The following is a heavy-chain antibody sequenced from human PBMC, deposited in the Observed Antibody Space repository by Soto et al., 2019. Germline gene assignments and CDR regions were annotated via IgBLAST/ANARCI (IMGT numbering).Heavy chain of an antibody. V-gene: IGHV4-59*01. Sequence: QVQLQESSPGLVKPSETLSLTCTVSGGSISSYYWSWIRQPPGKGLEWIGYIYYSGSTNYNPSLKSRVTISVDTSKNQFSLKLSSVTAADTAVYYCARIVRFLEWLPFDYWGQGTLVTVSS. CDR2: IYYSGST. J-gene: IGHJ4*02. CDR3: ARIVRFLEWLPFDY. D-gene: IGHD3-3*01. CDR1: GGSISSYY.